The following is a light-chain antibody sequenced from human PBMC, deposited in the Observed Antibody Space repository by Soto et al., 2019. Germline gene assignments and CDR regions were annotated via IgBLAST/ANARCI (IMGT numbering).Light chain of an antibody. CDR1: QSISNH. CDR3: LQDYNYPLT. CDR2: AAS. V-gene: IGKV1-6*01. Sequence: IQVTQSPSSLSASVEDRGIITCWASQSISNHLNWYQQKPGKAPKIMIYAASSLQSGVPSRFSGSGSGTDFTLTISSLQPEDFATYYCLQDYNYPLTLGRGTKVDIK. J-gene: IGKJ4*01.